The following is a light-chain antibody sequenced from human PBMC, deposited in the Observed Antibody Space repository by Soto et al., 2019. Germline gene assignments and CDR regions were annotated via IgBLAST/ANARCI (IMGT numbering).Light chain of an antibody. Sequence: SYELTQPPSVSVSPGQTASITCSGDKLGDKHACWYQQKSGQSPVLVISQDTKRPSGIPERFSGSNSGNTATLTISGTQAMDEADYYCQAWDSSTAVFGGGTKLTVL. V-gene: IGLV3-1*01. CDR2: QDT. J-gene: IGLJ2*01. CDR1: KLGDKH. CDR3: QAWDSSTAV.